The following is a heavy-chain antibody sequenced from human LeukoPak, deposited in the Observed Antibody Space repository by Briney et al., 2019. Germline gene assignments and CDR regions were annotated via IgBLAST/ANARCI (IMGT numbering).Heavy chain of an antibody. D-gene: IGHD6-19*01. J-gene: IGHJ4*02. Sequence: GGSLRLSCAASGFTFSSYAMSWVRQAPGKGLEWVSAISGSGGSTYYADSVKGRFTISRDNSKNTLYLQMNSLRAEDTAVYYCAKGTGYSSGWYRGPPRAYYLDYWGQGTLVTVSS. CDR3: AKGTGYSSGWYRGPPRAYYLDY. CDR2: ISGSGGST. V-gene: IGHV3-23*01. CDR1: GFTFSSYA.